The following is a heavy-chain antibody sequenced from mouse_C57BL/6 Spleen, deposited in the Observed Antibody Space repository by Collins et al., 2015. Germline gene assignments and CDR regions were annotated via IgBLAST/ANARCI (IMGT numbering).Heavy chain of an antibody. CDR3: ARRYFGNSYDV. CDR2: FXPRDGST. CDR1: GYTFTDHT. V-gene: IGHV1-78*01. Sequence: QVQLQQSDAELVKPGASVKIPCKVSGYTFTDHTIHWMKQRPEQGLEWIGYFXPRDGSTKYNEKFKGKATLTADKSSSTAYMQLNSLTSDDSAVYFCARRYFGNSYDVWGTGTTVTVSS. J-gene: IGHJ1*03. D-gene: IGHD1-1*02.